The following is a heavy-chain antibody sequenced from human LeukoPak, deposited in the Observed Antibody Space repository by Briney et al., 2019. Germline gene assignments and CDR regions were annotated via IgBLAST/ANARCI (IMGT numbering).Heavy chain of an antibody. D-gene: IGHD3-22*01. CDR3: ATELYDSSGYYYVGY. J-gene: IGHJ4*02. CDR1: GYTLTELS. V-gene: IGHV1-24*01. CDR2: FDPEDGET. Sequence: ASVKVSCKVSGYTLTELSMHWVRQAPGKGLEWMGGFDPEDGETTYAQKFQGRVTMTEDTSTDTAYMELSSLRSEDTAVYYCATELYDSSGYYYVGYWGQGTLVTVSS.